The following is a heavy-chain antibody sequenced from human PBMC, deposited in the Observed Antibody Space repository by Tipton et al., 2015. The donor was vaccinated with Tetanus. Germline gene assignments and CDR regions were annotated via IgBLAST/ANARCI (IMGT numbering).Heavy chain of an antibody. Sequence: TLSLTCTVSGGSISSYYWSWIRQPPGKGLEWIGYIYYSGSTNYNPSLKSRVTISVDTSKNQFSLKLSSVTAADTAVYYCARCSTSRTASGYRAKVGFDYWGQGTLVTVSS. CDR1: GGSISSYY. V-gene: IGHV4-59*01. CDR2: IYYSGST. J-gene: IGHJ4*02. D-gene: IGHD5-18*01. CDR3: ARCSTSRTASGYRAKVGFDY.